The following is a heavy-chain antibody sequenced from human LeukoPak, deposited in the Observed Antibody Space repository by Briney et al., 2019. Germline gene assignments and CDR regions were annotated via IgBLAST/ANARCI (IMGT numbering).Heavy chain of an antibody. V-gene: IGHV1-46*01. J-gene: IGHJ4*02. D-gene: IGHD2-2*01. Sequence: ASVKVSCKASGYTFTNFGISWVRQAPGQGLEWMGIINPSGGSTSYAQKFQGRVTMTRDTSTSTVYMELSSLRSEDTAVYYCARDPIVVVPAARGYYFDYWGQGTLVTVSS. CDR2: INPSGGST. CDR1: GYTFTNFG. CDR3: ARDPIVVVPAARGYYFDY.